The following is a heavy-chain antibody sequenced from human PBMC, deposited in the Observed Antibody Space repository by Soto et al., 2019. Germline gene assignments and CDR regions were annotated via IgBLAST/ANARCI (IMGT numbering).Heavy chain of an antibody. CDR1: GFTFSSYA. CDR2: ISGSGGSP. J-gene: IGHJ4*02. CDR3: AKADSGFSWPYSSTDH. Sequence: AGSLRLSFSTYGFTFSSYAMTWVRPAPGKGLEWVSAISGSGGSPYYADSVKGRFTISRDNSKNTLYLQMNGLRAEDTAVYYCAKADSGFSWPYSSTDHWGQGTLVTVSS. V-gene: IGHV3-23*01. D-gene: IGHD6-13*01.